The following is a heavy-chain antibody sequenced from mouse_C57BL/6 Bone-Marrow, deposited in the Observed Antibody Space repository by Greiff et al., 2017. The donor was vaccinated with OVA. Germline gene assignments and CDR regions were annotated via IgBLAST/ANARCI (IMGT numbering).Heavy chain of an antibody. CDR2: ISDGGSYT. V-gene: IGHV5-4*03. J-gene: IGHJ1*03. Sequence: EVKVVESGGGLVKPGGSLKLSCAASGFTFSSYAMSWVRQTPEKRLEWVATISDGGSYTYYPDNVKGRFTISRDNATNNLYLQMSHLKSEDTAMYYCARWGYYGSSYGYFDVWGTGTTVTVSS. CDR3: ARWGYYGSSYGYFDV. CDR1: GFTFSSYA. D-gene: IGHD1-1*01.